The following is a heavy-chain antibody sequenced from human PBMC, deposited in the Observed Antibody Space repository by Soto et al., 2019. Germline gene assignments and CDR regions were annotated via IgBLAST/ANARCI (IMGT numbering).Heavy chain of an antibody. CDR3: ARESTYCSGGSCYSGYYYYMDV. Sequence: SETLSLTCAVYGGSFSGYYWSWIRQPPGKGLEWIGEINHSGSTNYNPSLKSRGTISVDTSKNQFSLKLSSVTAADTAVYYCARESTYCSGGSCYSGYYYYMDVWGKGTTVTVSS. CDR2: INHSGST. D-gene: IGHD2-15*01. V-gene: IGHV4-34*01. CDR1: GGSFSGYY. J-gene: IGHJ6*03.